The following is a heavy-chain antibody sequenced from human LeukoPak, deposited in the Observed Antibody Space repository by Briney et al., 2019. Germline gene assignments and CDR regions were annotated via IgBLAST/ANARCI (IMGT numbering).Heavy chain of an antibody. CDR1: GFTFDDYA. D-gene: IGHD5-12*01. Sequence: GRSLRLSCAASGFTFDDYAMHWVRQAPGKGLEWVSGISWNSGSIGYADSVKGRFTISRDNAKNSLYLQMNSLRAEDTALYYWAGLRFDWFDPWGQGTLVTVSS. CDR2: ISWNSGSI. J-gene: IGHJ5*02. CDR3: AGLRFDWFDP. V-gene: IGHV3-9*01.